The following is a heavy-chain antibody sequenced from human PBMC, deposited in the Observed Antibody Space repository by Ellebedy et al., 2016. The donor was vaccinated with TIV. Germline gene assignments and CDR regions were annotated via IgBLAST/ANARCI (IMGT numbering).Heavy chain of an antibody. CDR2: IYPGDSDT. Sequence: GGSLRLXXKGSGYSFTSYWIGWVRQMPGKGLEWMGIIYPGDSDTRYSPSFQGQVTISADKSISTAYLQWSSLKASDTAMYYCARQGSQYYDFWSGYYNDYWGQGTLVTVSS. D-gene: IGHD3-3*01. CDR1: GYSFTSYW. V-gene: IGHV5-51*01. CDR3: ARQGSQYYDFWSGYYNDY. J-gene: IGHJ4*02.